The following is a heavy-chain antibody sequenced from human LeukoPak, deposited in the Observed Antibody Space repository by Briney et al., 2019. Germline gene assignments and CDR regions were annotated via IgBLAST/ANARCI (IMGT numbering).Heavy chain of an antibody. CDR3: AREGDYTWSFLI. J-gene: IGHJ3*02. V-gene: IGHV3-7*01. CDR2: INQDGSVK. D-gene: IGHD1-26*01. Sequence: PGGSLRLSCAASGFTFSSYSMNWVRQAPGKGLEWVANINQDGSVKYYVDSVKGRFTISRDNAKNSLYLQINSLRAEDSAVYYCAREGDYTWSFLIWGQGTMVTVSS. CDR1: GFTFSSYS.